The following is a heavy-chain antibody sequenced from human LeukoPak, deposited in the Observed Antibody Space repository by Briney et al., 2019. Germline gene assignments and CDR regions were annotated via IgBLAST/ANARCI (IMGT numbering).Heavy chain of an antibody. CDR2: IYYSGST. CDR3: ARELAPLYYFDY. Sequence: SETLSLTSTVSGGSISSYYWSWIRQPPGKGLEWIGYIYYSGSTNYNPSLKSRVTISVDTSKNQFSLKLSSVTAADTAVYYCARELAPLYYFDYWGQGTLVTVSS. CDR1: GGSISSYY. V-gene: IGHV4-59*01. J-gene: IGHJ4*02.